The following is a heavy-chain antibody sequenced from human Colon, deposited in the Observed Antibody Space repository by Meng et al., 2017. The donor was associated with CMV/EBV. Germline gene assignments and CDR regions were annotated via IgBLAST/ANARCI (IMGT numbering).Heavy chain of an antibody. J-gene: IGHJ6*02. Sequence: GESLKISCAASGFTFSSHAMHWVRQAPGKGLEWVAVISLDGRNQNYADSVKGRFTISRDNSKSTLYLQMNSLRDEDTALYHCARDLAPAGDDYYYGMDVWGQGTTVTVSS. V-gene: IGHV3-30*04. CDR1: GFTFSSHA. CDR3: ARDLAPAGDDYYYGMDV. CDR2: ISLDGRNQ. D-gene: IGHD6-13*01.